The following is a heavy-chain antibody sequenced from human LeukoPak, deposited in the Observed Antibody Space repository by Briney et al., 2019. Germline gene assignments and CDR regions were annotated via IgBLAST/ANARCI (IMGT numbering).Heavy chain of an antibody. J-gene: IGHJ4*02. D-gene: IGHD3-3*01. CDR1: GFTFSSYA. CDR2: TSDSGGST. CDR3: AKGGPVSYDFWSGYNEIDY. Sequence: PGGSLRLPCAASGFTFSSYAMSWVRQAPGKGLEWLSATSDSGGSTYYADSVKGRFTISRDNSKNTLYLQMNSLRAEDTAVYYCAKGGPVSYDFWSGYNEIDYWGQGTLVTVSS. V-gene: IGHV3-23*01.